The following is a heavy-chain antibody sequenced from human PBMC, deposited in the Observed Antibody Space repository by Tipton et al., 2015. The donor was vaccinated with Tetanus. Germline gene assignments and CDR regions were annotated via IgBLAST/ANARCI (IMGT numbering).Heavy chain of an antibody. CDR1: GGSISSSSYY. CDR3: ARQKEWEILGQFDY. Sequence: TLSLTCTVSGGSISSSSYYWGWIRQPPGTGLEWIGSIYYSGSTYYNPSLKSRVTISVDTSKNQFSLKLSSVTAADTAVYYCARQKEWEILGQFDYWGQGTLVTVSS. D-gene: IGHD1-26*01. J-gene: IGHJ4*02. CDR2: IYYSGST. V-gene: IGHV4-39*01.